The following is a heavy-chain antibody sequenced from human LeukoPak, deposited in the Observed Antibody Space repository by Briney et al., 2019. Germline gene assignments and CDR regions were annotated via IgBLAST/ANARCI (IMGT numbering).Heavy chain of an antibody. CDR2: ISSSSSYI. D-gene: IGHD6-19*01. J-gene: IGHJ4*02. Sequence: GGSLRLSCAASGFTFSSYSMNWVRQAPGKGLEWVSSISSSSSYIYYADSVKGRFTISRDNAKNSLYLQMNSLRAEDTAVYYCARLLGGPSSGSYARDYWGQGTLVTVSS. CDR1: GFTFSSYS. V-gene: IGHV3-21*01. CDR3: ARLLGGPSSGSYARDY.